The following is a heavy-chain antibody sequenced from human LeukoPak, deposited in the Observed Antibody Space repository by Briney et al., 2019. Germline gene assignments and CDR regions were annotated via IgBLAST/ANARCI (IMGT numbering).Heavy chain of an antibody. CDR1: GFTFSSYA. Sequence: GGSLRLSCAASGFTFSSYAMSWVRQAPGKGLEWVSAISGSGGSTYYADSVKGRFTISRDNAKNSLYLQMNSLRAEDTAVYYCARLRQLVPDYWGQGTLVTVSS. J-gene: IGHJ4*02. V-gene: IGHV3-23*01. CDR2: ISGSGGST. CDR3: ARLRQLVPDY. D-gene: IGHD6-6*01.